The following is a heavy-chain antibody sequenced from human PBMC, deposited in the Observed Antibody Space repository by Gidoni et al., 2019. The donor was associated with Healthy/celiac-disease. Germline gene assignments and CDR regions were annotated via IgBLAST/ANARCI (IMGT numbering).Heavy chain of an antibody. V-gene: IGHV1-69*01. J-gene: IGHJ5*02. CDR3: ARSRHMTTVYNWFDP. CDR1: GGTFSSYA. CDR2: IIPIVGTA. Sequence: QVQLVESGAEVKKPGSSVKVSCKASGGTFSSYAISWVRQAPGQGLEWMGGIIPIVGTANYAQKVQGRVTITADESTSTAYMELSSLGSEDTAVYYCARSRHMTTVYNWFDPWGQGTLVTVSS. D-gene: IGHD4-17*01.